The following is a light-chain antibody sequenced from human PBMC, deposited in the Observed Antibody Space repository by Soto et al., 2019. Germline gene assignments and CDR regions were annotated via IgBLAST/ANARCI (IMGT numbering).Light chain of an antibody. Sequence: DIVMTQSPAILSVSLGERATLSCLASQSISDNLAWYQQRSGQAPRLLIYGASTRATGVPARFSGSGSGTEFTLTISSLQSDDFAIHYCQHYKSWPPLTFVGGTKVE. V-gene: IGKV3-15*01. CDR1: QSISDN. CDR3: QHYKSWPPLT. CDR2: GAS. J-gene: IGKJ4*01.